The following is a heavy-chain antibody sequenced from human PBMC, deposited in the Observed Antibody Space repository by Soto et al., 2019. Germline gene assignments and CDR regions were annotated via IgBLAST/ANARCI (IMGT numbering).Heavy chain of an antibody. J-gene: IGHJ4*02. CDR2: ISATGTIS. CDR1: GFTFSNSV. CDR3: AKMAWLGDPPGGDF. D-gene: IGHD3-10*01. V-gene: IGHV3-23*01. Sequence: EVQLLESGGGFIQPGGSLGLPCAASGFTFSNSVMAWVRQAPGKGLEWVSAISATGTISFYGDSVKGRFTVSRDNSKDTLYLHMGSLRADDTALYYCAKMAWLGDPPGGDFWGQGTLVTVSS.